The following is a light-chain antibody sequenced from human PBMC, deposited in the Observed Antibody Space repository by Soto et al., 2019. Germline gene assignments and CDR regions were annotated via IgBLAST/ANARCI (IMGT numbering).Light chain of an antibody. V-gene: IGKV3-11*01. CDR1: QSVSSY. CDR3: QQRSN. CDR2: DAS. J-gene: IGKJ4*01. Sequence: EIVLTQSPATLSLSPGERATLSCRASQSVSSYLAWYQQKPGQAPRLLIYDASNRATGIPARFSGSGSGTDFTLTISSLEPEDVAVYYCQQRSNFGGGTKVEIK.